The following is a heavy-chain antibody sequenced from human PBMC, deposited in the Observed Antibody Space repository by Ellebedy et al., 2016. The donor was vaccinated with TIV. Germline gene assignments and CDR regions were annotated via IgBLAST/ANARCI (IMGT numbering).Heavy chain of an antibody. CDR2: MNPNSGNT. CDR1: GYTFTSYD. J-gene: IGHJ4*02. D-gene: IGHD3-22*01. V-gene: IGHV1-8*01. CDR3: ARDLFRDKWLPYFES. Sequence: ASVKVSCKASGYTFTSYDINWVRQATGQGLEWMGWMNPNSGNTGYAQKFQGRVTMTRNTSISTAYMELSSLRSEDTAVYYCARDLFRDKWLPYFESWGQGTLVTVSS.